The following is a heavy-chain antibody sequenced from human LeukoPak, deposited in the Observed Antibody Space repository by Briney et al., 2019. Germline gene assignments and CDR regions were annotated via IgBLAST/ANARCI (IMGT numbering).Heavy chain of an antibody. CDR1: GDSVSSNSAA. V-gene: IGHV6-1*01. CDR3: AKDYTIWRRYFDWFGSDAFDI. J-gene: IGHJ3*02. D-gene: IGHD3-9*01. Sequence: SQTLSLTCAISGDSVSSNSAAWNWIRQSPSRGLEWLGRTYYRSKWYNDYAVSVKSRITINPDTSKNQFSLQLNSVTPEDTAVYYCAKDYTIWRRYFDWFGSDAFDIWGQGTMVTVSS. CDR2: TYYRSKWYN.